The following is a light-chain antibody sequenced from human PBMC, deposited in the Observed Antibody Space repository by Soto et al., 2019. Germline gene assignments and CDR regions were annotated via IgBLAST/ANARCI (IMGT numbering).Light chain of an antibody. J-gene: IGLJ1*01. V-gene: IGLV2-14*01. CDR3: TSYTSSSTEV. Sequence: QSVLTQPASVSGSPGQSITISCTGTSSDVGGYNYVSWYQQHPGKVPKLMIYDVTNRPSGVSNRFSGSKSGNTASLTISGLQADDEADYSCTSYTSSSTEVFGTGTKVTVL. CDR1: SSDVGGYNY. CDR2: DVT.